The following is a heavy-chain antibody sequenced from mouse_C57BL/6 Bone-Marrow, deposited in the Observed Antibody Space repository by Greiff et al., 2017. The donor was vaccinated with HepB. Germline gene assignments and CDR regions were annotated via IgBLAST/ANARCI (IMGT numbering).Heavy chain of an antibody. Sequence: QVQLKESGAELARPGASVKMSCKASGYTFNSYTMHWVKQRPGQGLEWIGYINPSSGYTKYNQKFKDKATLTADKSSSKAYMQLSSLTSEDSAVYYCARTWLSFAYWGQGTLVTVSA. CDR1: GYTFNSYT. CDR2: INPSSGYT. CDR3: ARTWLSFAY. J-gene: IGHJ3*01. V-gene: IGHV1-4*01. D-gene: IGHD2-2*01.